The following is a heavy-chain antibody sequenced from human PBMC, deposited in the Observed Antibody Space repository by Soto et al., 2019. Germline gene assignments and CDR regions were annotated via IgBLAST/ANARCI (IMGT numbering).Heavy chain of an antibody. CDR2: IYWNDDK. J-gene: IGHJ4*02. CDR1: GFSLSTSGVG. D-gene: IGHD3-3*01. V-gene: IGHV2-5*01. CDR3: ARVSGITIFGVVITATYYFDY. Sequence: FGPTLVNPTQTLTLTFTFSGFSLSTSGVGVGWIRQPPGKALEWLALIYWNDDKRYSPSLKSRLTITKDTSKNQVVLTMTNMDPVDTATYYCARVSGITIFGVVITATYYFDYWGQGTLVTVSS.